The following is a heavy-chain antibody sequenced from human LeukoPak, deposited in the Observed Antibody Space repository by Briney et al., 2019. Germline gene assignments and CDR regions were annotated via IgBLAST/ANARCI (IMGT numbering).Heavy chain of an antibody. CDR1: GFTFSSYA. CDR3: AKDGFRRDCRGGSCYPFDP. J-gene: IGHJ5*02. V-gene: IGHV3-23*01. Sequence: GGSLRLSCAASGFTFSSYAMSWVRQAPGKGLEWVSAISGSGGNTYYADSVKGRFTISRDNSKNTLYLQMNSLRAEDTALYYCAKDGFRRDCRGGSCYPFDPWGQGTLVTVSS. CDR2: ISGSGGNT. D-gene: IGHD2-15*01.